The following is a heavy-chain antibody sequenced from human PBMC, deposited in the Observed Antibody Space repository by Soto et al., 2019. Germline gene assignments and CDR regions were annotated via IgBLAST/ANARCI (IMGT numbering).Heavy chain of an antibody. CDR2: ISGTGGST. CDR3: AKGRLGGNFDY. Sequence: GGSVRLSCAASGFTFNNYAMNWVRQAPGKGLEWVATISGTGGSTYYADSVKGRFTISRDNSKNTLYLQMNSLRVEDTAVYYCAKGRLGGNFDYWGQGTQVTVSS. J-gene: IGHJ4*02. CDR1: GFTFNNYA. V-gene: IGHV3-23*01.